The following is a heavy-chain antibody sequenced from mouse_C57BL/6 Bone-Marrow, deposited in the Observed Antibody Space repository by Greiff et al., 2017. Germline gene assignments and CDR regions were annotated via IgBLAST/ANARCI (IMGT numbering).Heavy chain of an antibody. CDR1: GFNIKDDY. Sequence: VQLQQSGAELVRPGASVKLSCTASGFNIKDDYMHWVKQRPEQGLEWIGWIDPEHGDTEYASKFQGKATITADTSSNTAYLQLSSLTSEDTAVYYCTTYYGSSYPWYFDVWGTGTTVTVSS. V-gene: IGHV14-4*01. CDR3: TTYYGSSYPWYFDV. D-gene: IGHD1-1*01. CDR2: IDPEHGDT. J-gene: IGHJ1*03.